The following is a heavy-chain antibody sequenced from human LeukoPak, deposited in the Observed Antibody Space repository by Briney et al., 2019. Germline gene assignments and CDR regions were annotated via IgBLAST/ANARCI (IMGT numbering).Heavy chain of an antibody. CDR2: INTNTGNP. CDR1: GYTFTSYA. Sequence: GASVKVSCKASGYTFTSYAINRVRQAPGQGLEWMGWINTNTGNPTYAQGFTGRFVFSLDTSVSTAYLHISSLKGEDSAVYYCAKEGWFDPWGQGTLVTVSS. J-gene: IGHJ5*02. V-gene: IGHV7-4-1*02. CDR3: AKEGWFDP.